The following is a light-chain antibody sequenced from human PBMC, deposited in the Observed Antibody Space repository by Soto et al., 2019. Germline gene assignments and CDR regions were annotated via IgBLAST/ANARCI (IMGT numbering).Light chain of an antibody. CDR1: SSDVGGYNY. CDR3: CAYAGSYTYV. CDR2: DVS. J-gene: IGLJ1*01. V-gene: IGLV2-11*01. Sequence: QSALTQPRSVSGSPGQSVTISCTGTSSDVGGYNYFSWYQQHPGKATKLMIYDVSKRPSGVPDRFSGSKSGNTASLTISGLQAEDEADYYCCAYAGSYTYVFGTGTKLTVL.